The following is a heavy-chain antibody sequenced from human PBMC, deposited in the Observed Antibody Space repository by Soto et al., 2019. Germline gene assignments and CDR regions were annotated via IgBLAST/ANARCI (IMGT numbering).Heavy chain of an antibody. J-gene: IGHJ4*02. CDR1: GGSISSSSYY. D-gene: IGHD6-13*01. V-gene: IGHV4-39*01. Sequence: PSETLSLTCTVSGGSISSSSYYWGWIRQPPGKGLEWIGSIYYSGSTYYNPSLKSRVTISVDTSKNQFSLKLSSVTAADTAVYYCARQRSSSWPCRSFDYWGQGTLVTVSS. CDR2: IYYSGST. CDR3: ARQRSSSWPCRSFDY.